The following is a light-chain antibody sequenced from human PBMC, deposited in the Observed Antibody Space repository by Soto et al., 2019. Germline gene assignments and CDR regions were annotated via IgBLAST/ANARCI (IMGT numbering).Light chain of an antibody. V-gene: IGLV2-14*01. CDR2: EVS. CDR1: SSDVGGYNY. J-gene: IGLJ1*01. Sequence: QSALTQPASVSGSPGQSITISCTGTSSDVGGYNYVSWYQQHPGKVPKLIIYEVSNRPSGVSNRFSGSKSGHTASLNISGLQAEDEADYYCLSYTSSSTLYVFGAGPKVTVL. CDR3: LSYTSSSTLYV.